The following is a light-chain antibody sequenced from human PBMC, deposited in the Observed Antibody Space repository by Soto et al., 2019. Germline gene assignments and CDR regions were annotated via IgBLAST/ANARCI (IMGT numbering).Light chain of an antibody. CDR3: QQSYNIPRT. Sequence: DDRVTQSPASVSASVGDRVTITCRASQSISRNLNCYQQKPGTAPKLLLFGASTLQSGVPSRCSGSGSGTDFTLTITSLQPEDFATYYCQQSYNIPRTFGQGTKVDIK. V-gene: IGKV1-39*01. CDR2: GAS. J-gene: IGKJ1*01. CDR1: QSISRN.